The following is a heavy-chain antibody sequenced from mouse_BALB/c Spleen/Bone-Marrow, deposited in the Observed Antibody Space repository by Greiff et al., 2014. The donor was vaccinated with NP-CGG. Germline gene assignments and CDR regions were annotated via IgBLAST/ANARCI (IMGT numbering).Heavy chain of an antibody. CDR2: IRTKADDHAT. J-gene: IGHJ2*01. V-gene: IGHV6-6*01. CDR1: GFAFSDTW. Sequence: DVKLVESGGGLVQPGGSMKLSCAASGFAFSDTWLDWVRQSPEKGPEWVAEIRTKADDHATYYAESVKGRFTISRYDSIMSVYLQMNSLRAEDTGIYYCTPHPFDYWGQGTTLTVSS. CDR3: TPHPFDY.